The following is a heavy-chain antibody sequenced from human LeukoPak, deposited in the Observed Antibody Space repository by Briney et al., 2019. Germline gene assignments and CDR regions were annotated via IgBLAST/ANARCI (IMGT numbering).Heavy chain of an antibody. CDR1: GGSIRSSSYY. V-gene: IGHV4-39*01. D-gene: IGHD6-6*01. CDR2: IYYSGST. Sequence: PSETLSLTCTVSGGSIRSSSYYWGWIRQPPGKGLEWIGSIYYSGSTYYNPSLRSRVTIFVDTSKNQFSLKLSSVTAADTAVYYCARLGLGSSRDYWGQGTLVTVSS. CDR3: ARLGLGSSRDY. J-gene: IGHJ4*02.